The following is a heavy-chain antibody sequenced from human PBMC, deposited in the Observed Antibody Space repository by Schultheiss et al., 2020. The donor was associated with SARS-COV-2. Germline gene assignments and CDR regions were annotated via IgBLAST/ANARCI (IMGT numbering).Heavy chain of an antibody. J-gene: IGHJ6*02. Sequence: GGSLRLSCAASGITVSNSYMTWVRQAPGKGLEWVSSISSSSSYIYYADSVKGRFTISRDNAKNSLYLQMNSLRAEDTAVYYCARPHQQWLDLVGMDVWGQGTTVTVSS. V-gene: IGHV3-21*01. CDR1: GITVSNSY. CDR2: ISSSSSYI. D-gene: IGHD6-19*01. CDR3: ARPHQQWLDLVGMDV.